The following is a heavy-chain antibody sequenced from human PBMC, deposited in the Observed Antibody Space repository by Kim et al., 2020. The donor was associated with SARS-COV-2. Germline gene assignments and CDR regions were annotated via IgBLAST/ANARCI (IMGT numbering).Heavy chain of an antibody. CDR1: GFTFSSYS. Sequence: GGSLRLSCAASGFTFSSYSMNWVRQAPGKGLEWVSYISSSSSTIYYADSVKGRFTISRDNAKNSLYLQMNSLRDEDTAVYYCARGGYDFWSGSTAFDYWGQGTLVTVSS. CDR2: ISSSSSTI. D-gene: IGHD3-3*01. V-gene: IGHV3-48*02. J-gene: IGHJ4*02. CDR3: ARGGYDFWSGSTAFDY.